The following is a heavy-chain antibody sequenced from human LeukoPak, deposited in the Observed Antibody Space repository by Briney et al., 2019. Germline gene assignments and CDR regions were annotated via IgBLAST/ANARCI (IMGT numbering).Heavy chain of an antibody. D-gene: IGHD3-10*01. J-gene: IGHJ4*02. CDR1: GGSFSGYY. CDR2: INHSGST. CDR3: ARLWFGELPTCPSFDY. V-gene: IGHV4-34*01. Sequence: NPSETLSLTCAVYGGSFSGYYWSWIRQPPGKGLEWIGEINHSGSTNYNPSLKSRVTISVDTSKNQFSLKLSSVTAADTAVYYCARLWFGELPTCPSFDYWGQGTLVTVSS.